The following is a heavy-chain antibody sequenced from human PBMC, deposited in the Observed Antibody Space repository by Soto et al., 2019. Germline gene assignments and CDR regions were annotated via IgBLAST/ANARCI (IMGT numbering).Heavy chain of an antibody. D-gene: IGHD1-1*01. CDR3: AAGGTRWLHSPFDY. Sequence: QVQLVQSGAEVKKPGASVKVSCKVSGHTLSELSMHWVRQAPGKGLEWIGGFDPEDGETISAQKFQGRVTMTEDTSTDSIYMELSSLRSEDTAVYYCAAGGTRWLHSPFDYWGQGTLVTISS. CDR2: FDPEDGET. CDR1: GHTLSELS. J-gene: IGHJ4*02. V-gene: IGHV1-24*01.